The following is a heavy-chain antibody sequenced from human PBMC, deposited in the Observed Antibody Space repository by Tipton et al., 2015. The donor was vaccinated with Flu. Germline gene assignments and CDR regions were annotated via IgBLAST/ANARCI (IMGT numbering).Heavy chain of an antibody. CDR3: AKDRGVDWNWFDP. Sequence: TLSLTCSISGASISSKTFYWAWIRQLPGKGLEWIGSIYRTGTTYYNPSLKSRVTMSVDTSKNEVSLSVTSVTAADTAVYYCAKDRGVDWNWFDPWGRGTLVTVS. V-gene: IGHV4-39*07. CDR1: GASISSKTFY. CDR2: IYRTGTT. D-gene: IGHD3-9*01. J-gene: IGHJ5*02.